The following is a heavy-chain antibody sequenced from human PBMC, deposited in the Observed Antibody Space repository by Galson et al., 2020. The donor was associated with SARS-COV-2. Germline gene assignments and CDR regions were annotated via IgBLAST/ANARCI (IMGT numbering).Heavy chain of an antibody. J-gene: IGHJ6*02. Sequence: ASVKVSCKASGYTFTSYGIRWVRQAPGQGLEWMGWISAYNGNTNYAQKLQGRVTMTTDTSTSTAYMELRSLRSDDTAVYYCARDCSSTSCYAFNATRRYYYYYYGMDVWGQGTTVTVSS. CDR2: ISAYNGNT. V-gene: IGHV1-18*04. CDR1: GYTFTSYG. D-gene: IGHD2-2*01. CDR3: ARDCSSTSCYAFNATRRYYYYYYGMDV.